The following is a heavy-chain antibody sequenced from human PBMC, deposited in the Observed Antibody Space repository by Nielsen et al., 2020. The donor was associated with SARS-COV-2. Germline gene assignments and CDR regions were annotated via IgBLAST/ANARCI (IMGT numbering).Heavy chain of an antibody. CDR2: MNPNSGNT. V-gene: IGHV1-8*01. D-gene: IGHD1-26*01. CDR3: ARAVGATTTPYYYYYMDV. Sequence: ASVKVSCKASGYTFTSYDINWVRQATGQGLEWMGWMNPNSGNTGYAQKFQGRVTMTRNTSISTAYMELSSLRSEDTAVYYCARAVGATTTPYYYYYMDVWGKGTTVTVSS. CDR1: GYTFTSYD. J-gene: IGHJ6*03.